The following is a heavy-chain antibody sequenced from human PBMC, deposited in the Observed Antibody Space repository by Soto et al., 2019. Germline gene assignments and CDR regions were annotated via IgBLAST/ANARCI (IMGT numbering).Heavy chain of an antibody. CDR3: ARDRLIAVTGLLRN. Sequence: QVQLVQSGAEVKKPGASVKVSCKTSGYPFTSYGINWVRQAPGQGPEWMGWISAYDDKTIYSQKFQGRVTLTADTSTTTAYMELRGLRFDDTAVDYCARDRLIAVTGLLRNWGQGTLVPVSS. D-gene: IGHD6-19*01. CDR1: GYPFTSYG. J-gene: IGHJ4*02. V-gene: IGHV1-18*01. CDR2: ISAYDDKT.